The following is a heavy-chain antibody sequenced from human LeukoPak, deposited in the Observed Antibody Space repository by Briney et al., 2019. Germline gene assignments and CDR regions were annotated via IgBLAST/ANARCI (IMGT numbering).Heavy chain of an antibody. CDR3: ARDLAWGKSNLNKSHTAWLDP. CDR1: GYTFTSYY. V-gene: IGHV1-18*04. D-gene: IGHD3-16*01. Sequence: ASVKVSCKASGYTFTSYYMHWVRQAPGQGLEWMGWISAYNGNIQYLRKFQGRVTMTTDTSTSTAYMELRSLRSDDTAIYYCARDLAWGKSNLNKSHTAWLDPWGQGTLVTVSS. CDR2: ISAYNGNI. J-gene: IGHJ5*02.